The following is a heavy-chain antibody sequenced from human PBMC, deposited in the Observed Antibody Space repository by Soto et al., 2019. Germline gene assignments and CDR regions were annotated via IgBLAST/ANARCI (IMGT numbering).Heavy chain of an antibody. CDR3: AREVFEAGGGHFGY. CDR2: LTDGGNKK. D-gene: IGHD2-8*02. Sequence: QVQLVESGGGVVQPGGSLRLSCAASGFTFSTSVMHWVRQAPGKGLEWMAILTDGGNKKYYADSVKGRFTISRDISESTLFLQMNSLRTEDTAVYYCAREVFEAGGGHFGYWGQGTLVSVTS. V-gene: IGHV3-30-3*01. J-gene: IGHJ4*02. CDR1: GFTFSTSV.